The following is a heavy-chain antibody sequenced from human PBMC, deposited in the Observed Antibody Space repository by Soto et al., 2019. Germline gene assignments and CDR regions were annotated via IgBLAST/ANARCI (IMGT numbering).Heavy chain of an antibody. Sequence: QEQLVESGGGVVQPGRSLRLSCAASGFTFSNYAMHWVRQAPGKGLEWVAVMSYDGGNKYYADSVKGRFTISRDNSKNTLYLQMNSLRPEDTAVYYCARDHSRFCSGGSCYSLDGMDVWGQGTTVTVSS. CDR3: ARDHSRFCSGGSCYSLDGMDV. D-gene: IGHD2-15*01. CDR2: MSYDGGNK. J-gene: IGHJ6*02. V-gene: IGHV3-30*04. CDR1: GFTFSNYA.